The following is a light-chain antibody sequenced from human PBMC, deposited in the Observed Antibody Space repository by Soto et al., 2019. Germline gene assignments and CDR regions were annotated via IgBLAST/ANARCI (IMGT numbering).Light chain of an antibody. J-gene: IGKJ2*01. V-gene: IGKV1-39*01. CDR3: QQSYIALYT. CDR1: QGVASY. Sequence: DIQMTQSPSSLSASVGDRVTITCRASQGVASYLNWYLQKPGKAPKLLIYAASNLPSGAPSGFSGSGSGTDFTLTISSVQPEHFATYYCQQSYIALYTFGQGTKLEIK. CDR2: AAS.